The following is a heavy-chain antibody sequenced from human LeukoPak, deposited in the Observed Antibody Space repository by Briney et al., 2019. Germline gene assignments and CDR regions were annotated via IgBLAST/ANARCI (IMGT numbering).Heavy chain of an antibody. CDR3: AKAMYADYDSSDL. D-gene: IGHD3-22*01. V-gene: IGHV3-30*18. J-gene: IGHJ4*02. CDR2: ISRDGSNK. Sequence: SGGSLRLSCAASGFTFSSYGMHWVRQAPGKGLEWVAVISRDGSNKYYADSVKGRLTISRDNSKNTLYLQMNSLRGEDTAVYYCAKAMYADYDSSDLWGQGTLVTVSS. CDR1: GFTFSSYG.